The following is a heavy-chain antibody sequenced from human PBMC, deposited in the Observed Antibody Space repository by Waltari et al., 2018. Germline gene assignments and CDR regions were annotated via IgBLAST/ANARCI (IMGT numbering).Heavy chain of an antibody. V-gene: IGHV1-2*02. D-gene: IGHD6-19*01. CDR1: VSPFPFYY. J-gene: IGHJ6*03. Sequence: VPLGQSGAEVTQPGASGPFSCTAAVSPFPFYYLNWVRPAPGQGLAVLGWINPASGGPNYAPKFQGRVSMTRDTSISTAYLALNSLRQEDTAVYYGARATDRSGGKKHSKYFYYYDREGWGTGTTVTISS. CDR2: INPASGGP. CDR3: ARATDRSGGKKHSKYFYYYDREG.